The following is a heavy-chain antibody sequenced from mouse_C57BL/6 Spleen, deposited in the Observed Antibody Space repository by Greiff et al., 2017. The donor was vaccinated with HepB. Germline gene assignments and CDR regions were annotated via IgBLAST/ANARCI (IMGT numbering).Heavy chain of an antibody. CDR3: AREERYGYDGGFAY. Sequence: QVQLQQPGAELVRPGSSVKLSCKASGYTFTSYWMHWVKQRPIQGLEWIGNIDPSDSETHYNQKFKDKATLTVDKSSSTAYMQLSSLTSEDSAVYYCAREERYGYDGGFAYWGQGTLVTVSA. J-gene: IGHJ3*01. D-gene: IGHD2-2*01. CDR1: GYTFTSYW. CDR2: IDPSDSET. V-gene: IGHV1-52*01.